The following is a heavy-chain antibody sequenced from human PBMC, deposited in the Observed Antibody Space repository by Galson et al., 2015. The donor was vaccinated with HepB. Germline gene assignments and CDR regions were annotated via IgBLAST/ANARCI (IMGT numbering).Heavy chain of an antibody. CDR3: ARGRSIVLMVYATPNWFDP. J-gene: IGHJ5*02. CDR2: INAGNGNT. Sequence: SVKVSCKASGYTFTSYAMHWVRQAPGQRLEWMGWINAGNGNTKYSQKFQGRVTITRDTSASTAYMELSSLRSEDTAVYYCARGRSIVLMVYATPNWFDPWGQGTLVTVSS. D-gene: IGHD2-8*01. V-gene: IGHV1-3*01. CDR1: GYTFTSYA.